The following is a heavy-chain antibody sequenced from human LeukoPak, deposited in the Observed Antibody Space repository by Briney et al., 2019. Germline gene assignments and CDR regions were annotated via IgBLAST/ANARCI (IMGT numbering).Heavy chain of an antibody. V-gene: IGHV4-34*01. CDR3: ARESPTYYYGSGSSP. CDR1: GGSFSGYY. D-gene: IGHD3-10*01. J-gene: IGHJ5*02. CDR2: INHSGST. Sequence: SETLSLTCAVYGGSFSGYYWSWIRQPPGKGLEWIGEINHSGSTNYNPSLKSRVTISVDTSKNQFSLKLSSGTAADTAVYYCARESPTYYYGSGSSPWGQGTLVTVSS.